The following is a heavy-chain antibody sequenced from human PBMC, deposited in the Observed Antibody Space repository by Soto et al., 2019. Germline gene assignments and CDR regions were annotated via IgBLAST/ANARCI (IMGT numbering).Heavy chain of an antibody. CDR3: ARLNGDPDY. CDR2: ISHTGGT. V-gene: IGHV4-30-2*01. Sequence: QLQLQESGSRLVKPSQTLSLTCGVSGGSISSGGYSWTWIRQPPGKGLEWIGYISHTGGTYYNPSLKGRVDISVDRSKNQFSLKFNSVTAADTAMYYCARLNGDPDYWGQGILVTVSS. J-gene: IGHJ4*02. CDR1: GGSISSGGYS. D-gene: IGHD7-27*01.